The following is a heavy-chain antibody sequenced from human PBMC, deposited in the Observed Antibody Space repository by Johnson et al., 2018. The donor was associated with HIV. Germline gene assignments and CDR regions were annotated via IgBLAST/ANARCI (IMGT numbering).Heavy chain of an antibody. CDR3: ARVAPAHDAFDI. D-gene: IGHD2-2*01. CDR2: LSWDGDST. Sequence: LVESGGGVVRPGGSLRLSCAASGFTFDDYGMNWVRQAPGKGLSWFSLLSWDGDSTYYADSVTGRFTISRDNSTNSLYLQMNSLRAEDTAVYYCARVAPAHDAFDIWGQGTMVTVSS. J-gene: IGHJ3*02. CDR1: GFTFDDYG. V-gene: IGHV3-43D*04.